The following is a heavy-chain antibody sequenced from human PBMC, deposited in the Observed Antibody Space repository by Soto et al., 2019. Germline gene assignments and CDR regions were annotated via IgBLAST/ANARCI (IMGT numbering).Heavy chain of an antibody. J-gene: IGHJ3*02. V-gene: IGHV3-74*01. CDR2: ISPDGTIP. CDR1: GFTFSNYL. CDR3: ARFRGDAFDI. Sequence: EVQLVESGGGLVQPGGSLRLSCAVSGFTFSNYLMHWVRQAPGKGLVWVSTISPDGTIPDYTDSVKGRLAISRDNAKRTLFLQINSLRPEDTAVYYCARFRGDAFDIWGQGTMVTVSS. D-gene: IGHD3-10*01.